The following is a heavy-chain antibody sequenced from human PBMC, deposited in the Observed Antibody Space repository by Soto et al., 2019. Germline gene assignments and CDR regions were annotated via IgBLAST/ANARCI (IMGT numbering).Heavy chain of an antibody. CDR3: ASPRPAYSSLGDFDN. J-gene: IGHJ3*02. V-gene: IGHV1-69*13. CDR2: IIPVFGTA. Sequence: ASVKVSCKASGDTLSSYAISWVRQAPGQGLEWMGGIIPVFGTANYAQKFQGRVTITADASTSTAYMELSSLRSEDTAVYYCASPRPAYSSLGDFDNWGQGTMVTVSS. CDR1: GDTLSSYA. D-gene: IGHD6-19*01.